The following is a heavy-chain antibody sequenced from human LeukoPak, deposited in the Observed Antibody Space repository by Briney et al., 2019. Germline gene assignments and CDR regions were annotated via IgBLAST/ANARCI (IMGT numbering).Heavy chain of an antibody. CDR3: AKDLGYCSGGSCYQPYYAFDI. V-gene: IGHV3-30*18. CDR1: GFTFSSYS. Sequence: GRSLRLSCAASGFTFSSYSMNWVRQAPGKGLEWVAVISYDGSNKYYADSVKGRFTISRDNSKNTLYLQMNSLRAEDTAVYYCAKDLGYCSGGSCYQPYYAFDIWGQGTMVTVSS. CDR2: ISYDGSNK. D-gene: IGHD2-15*01. J-gene: IGHJ3*02.